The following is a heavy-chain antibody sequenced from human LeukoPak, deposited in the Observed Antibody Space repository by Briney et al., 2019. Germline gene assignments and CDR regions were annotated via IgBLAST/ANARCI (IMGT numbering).Heavy chain of an antibody. J-gene: IGHJ4*02. D-gene: IGHD3-9*01. Sequence: GRPLRLSCAASGFTFSSYGMHWVRQAPGKGLEWVAVISYDGSNKYYADSVKGRFTISRDNSKNTLYLQMNSLRAEDTAVYYCAKGLLRYFDWLLYYWGQGTLVTVSS. V-gene: IGHV3-30*18. CDR3: AKGLLRYFDWLLYY. CDR2: ISYDGSNK. CDR1: GFTFSSYG.